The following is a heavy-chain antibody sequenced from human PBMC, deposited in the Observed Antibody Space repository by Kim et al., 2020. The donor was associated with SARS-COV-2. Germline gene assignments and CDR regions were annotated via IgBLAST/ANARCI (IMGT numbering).Heavy chain of an antibody. D-gene: IGHD3-9*01. Sequence: YNPSLKSRVTISLDTSKNQFSLKLSSVTAADTAVYYCARGYDILTGLDVWGQGTTVTVSS. CDR3: ARGYDILTGLDV. J-gene: IGHJ6*02. V-gene: IGHV4-59*09.